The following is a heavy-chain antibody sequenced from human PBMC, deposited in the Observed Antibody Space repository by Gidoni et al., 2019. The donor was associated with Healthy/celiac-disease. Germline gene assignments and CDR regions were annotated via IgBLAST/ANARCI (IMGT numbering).Heavy chain of an antibody. V-gene: IGHV3-30*18. Sequence: QVQLVESGGGVVQPGRSLRLSCAASGFTFSSYGMHWVRQAPGKGLEWVAVISYDGSNKYYADSVKGRFTISRDNSKNTLYLQMNSLRAEDTAVYYCAKFGYYYDSPYWGQGTLVTVSS. D-gene: IGHD3-22*01. J-gene: IGHJ4*02. CDR2: ISYDGSNK. CDR3: AKFGYYYDSPY. CDR1: GFTFSSYG.